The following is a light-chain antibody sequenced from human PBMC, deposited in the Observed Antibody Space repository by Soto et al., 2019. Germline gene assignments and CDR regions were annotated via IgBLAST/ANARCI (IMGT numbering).Light chain of an antibody. CDR1: QDIRND. CDR3: LQDFNYPRT. CDR2: AAS. J-gene: IGKJ1*01. Sequence: AIQMTQSPSFLSASVGDRVIITCRASQDIRNDLGWYQHKPGKAPKVLISAASNLQSGVPSRFSGSGSGTEFTLTINSLQPEDFASYYCLQDFNYPRTFGQGTKV. V-gene: IGKV1-6*01.